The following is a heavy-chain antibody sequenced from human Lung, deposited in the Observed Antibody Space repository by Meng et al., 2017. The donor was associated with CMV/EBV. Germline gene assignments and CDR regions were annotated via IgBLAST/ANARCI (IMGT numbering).Heavy chain of an antibody. CDR1: GFXFKDYT. D-gene: IGHD6-6*01. CDR3: AKDIFGGSYSSSSDGMDV. Sequence: GGSXRLXCAASGFXFKDYTIHWVRQPPGKGLEWVSLVSWDGGLTYYADSVKGRFTISRDNSKNSLYLQMNSLRAEDTALYYCAKDIFGGSYSSSSDGMDVWXQGTXVTVSS. CDR2: VSWDGGLT. J-gene: IGHJ6*02. V-gene: IGHV3-43D*04.